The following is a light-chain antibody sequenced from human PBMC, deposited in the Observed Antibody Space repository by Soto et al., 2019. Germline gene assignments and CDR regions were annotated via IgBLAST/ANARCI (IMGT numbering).Light chain of an antibody. V-gene: IGKV1-33*01. CDR3: QQYYNLPPYT. Sequence: DIQMTQSPSSLSASVGDRVTITCQASQDISNYLNWYQQKPGKAPTLLIYDASNLETGVPSRFSGSGSWTDFTFTISSLQPDDIATSYCQQYYNLPPYTCGQGTKLEIK. CDR1: QDISNY. CDR2: DAS. J-gene: IGKJ2*01.